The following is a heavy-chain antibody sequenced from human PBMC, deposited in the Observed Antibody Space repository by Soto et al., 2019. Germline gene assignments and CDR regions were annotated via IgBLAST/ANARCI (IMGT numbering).Heavy chain of an antibody. CDR3: AKGLVLRFLEWLADDAFDI. J-gene: IGHJ3*02. CDR2: ISWDGGST. V-gene: IGHV3-43*01. Sequence: GGSLRLSCAASGFTFDDYTMHWVRQAPGKGLEWVSLISWDGGSTYYADSVKGRFTISRDNSKNSLYLQMNSLRTEDTALYYCAKGLVLRFLEWLADDAFDIWGQGTMVTVSS. CDR1: GFTFDDYT. D-gene: IGHD3-3*01.